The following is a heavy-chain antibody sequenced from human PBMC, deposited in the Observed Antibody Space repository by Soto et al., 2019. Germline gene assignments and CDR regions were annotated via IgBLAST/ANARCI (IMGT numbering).Heavy chain of an antibody. CDR2: IHYSGST. J-gene: IGHJ4*02. Sequence: SETLSLTCTVSGGSISTFYWSWIRQPPGKGLEWIGYIHYSGSTYYNPSLKSRVTISVDTSKNQFSLKLNSMTAPDTAVYYCARGSRYESSDYYDYWGQGTLVTVSS. D-gene: IGHD3-22*01. V-gene: IGHV4-59*01. CDR1: GGSISTFY. CDR3: ARGSRYESSDYYDY.